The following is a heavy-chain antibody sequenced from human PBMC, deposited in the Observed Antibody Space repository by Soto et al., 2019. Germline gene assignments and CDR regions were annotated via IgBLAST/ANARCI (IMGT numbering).Heavy chain of an antibody. CDR2: IYYSGST. V-gene: IGHV4-59*01. J-gene: IGHJ4*02. CDR3: AREAVFQNSGWEGYYYFDY. Sequence: QVQLQESGPGLVKPSETLSLTCTVSGGSISSYYWSWIRQPPGKGLEWIGYIYYSGSTNYNPSLKSRVTISVDTSKNQFSLKLSSVTAADTAVYYCAREAVFQNSGWEGYYYFDYWGQGTLVTVSS. CDR1: GGSISSYY. D-gene: IGHD1-26*01.